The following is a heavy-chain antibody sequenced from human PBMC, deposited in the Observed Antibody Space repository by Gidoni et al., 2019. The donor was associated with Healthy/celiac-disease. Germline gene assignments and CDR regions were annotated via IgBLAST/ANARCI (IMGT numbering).Heavy chain of an antibody. CDR3: ARDQGVRFGLLDNWFDP. D-gene: IGHD3-3*01. CDR1: VYSIISGYY. Sequence: QVQLQESGPGLVKPSEPLSLTCTVSVYSIISGYYWGWIRQPPGKGLEWIGSIYQSGSTYYNPSLKSRVTISVDTSKNQFSLKLSSVTAADTAVYYCARDQGVRFGLLDNWFDPWGQGTLVTVSS. V-gene: IGHV4-38-2*02. J-gene: IGHJ5*02. CDR2: IYQSGST.